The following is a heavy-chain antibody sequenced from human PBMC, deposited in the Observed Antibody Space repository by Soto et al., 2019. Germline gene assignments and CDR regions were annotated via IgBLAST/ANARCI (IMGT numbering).Heavy chain of an antibody. Sequence: QVQLVQSGAEVKKPGSSVKVSCTASGGSFSRNSVNWVRQVPGQGLEWMGGIVPIFGPINYAQKFQGRVTITADESTSTAYMEVNNPRSEDTAVYYCARGAAAGTSWFDPWGQGTLVTVSS. V-gene: IGHV1-69*01. CDR2: IVPIFGPI. CDR3: ARGAAAGTSWFDP. J-gene: IGHJ5*02. D-gene: IGHD6-13*01. CDR1: GGSFSRNS.